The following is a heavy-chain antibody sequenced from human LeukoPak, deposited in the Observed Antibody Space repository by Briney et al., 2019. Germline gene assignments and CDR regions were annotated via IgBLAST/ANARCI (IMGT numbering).Heavy chain of an antibody. CDR2: SYFTGNP. CDR1: GSISSYY. V-gene: IGHV4-59*08. CDR3: AGLRSTVAWASFDY. J-gene: IGHJ4*02. D-gene: IGHD4-23*01. Sequence: SETLSLTCIVSGSISSYYWTWIRQPPGKGLEWIGHSYFTGNPNYNPSLKSRVTISVDPPKYQFSLKLTSVTAADTAVYYCAGLRSTVAWASFDYWGQGILVTVSS.